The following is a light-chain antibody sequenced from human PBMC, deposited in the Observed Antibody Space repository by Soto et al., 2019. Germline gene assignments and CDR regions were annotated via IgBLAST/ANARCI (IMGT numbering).Light chain of an antibody. CDR3: QQYNNWPWT. V-gene: IGKV3-15*01. Sequence: DIVMTQSPAPLSVSPGERATLSCRCSQSFSSNLAWYQQKPGQAPRLIIYGASTRATGIPARFSGSGSGTEFTLTISSLQPEDVAVYYCQQYNNWPWTFGQGTKVDIK. CDR1: QSFSSN. J-gene: IGKJ1*01. CDR2: GAS.